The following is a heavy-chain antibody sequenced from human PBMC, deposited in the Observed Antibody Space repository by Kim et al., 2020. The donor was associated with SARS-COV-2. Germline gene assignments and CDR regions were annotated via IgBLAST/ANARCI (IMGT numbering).Heavy chain of an antibody. CDR2: INHSGST. J-gene: IGHJ4*02. D-gene: IGHD3-10*01. CDR3: ARGLSTMVRGAMQY. CDR1: GGSFSGYY. Sequence: SETLSLTCAVYGGSFSGYYWSWIRQPPGKGLEWIGEINHSGSTNYNPSLMSRVTISVDTSKNQFSLKLSSVTAADTAVYYCARGLSTMVRGAMQYWGQGTLVTVSS. V-gene: IGHV4-34*01.